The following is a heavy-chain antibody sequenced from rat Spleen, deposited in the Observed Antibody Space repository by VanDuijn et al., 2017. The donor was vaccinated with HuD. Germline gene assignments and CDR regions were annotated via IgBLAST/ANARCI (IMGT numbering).Heavy chain of an antibody. CDR2: ISYDGSST. D-gene: IGHD1-2*01. V-gene: IGHV5-7*01. CDR3: TRHFSPADYYSTFPVLY. CDR1: GFTFSDYY. Sequence: EVRLVESGGGLVRPGRSLKLSCAASGFTFSDYYMAWVRQAPTKGLEWVANISYDGSSTYYRDSVKGRFTISRDNAKSTLYLQMDSLRSEDTATYYCTRHFSPADYYSTFPVLYWGQGTLVTVSS. J-gene: IGHJ3*01.